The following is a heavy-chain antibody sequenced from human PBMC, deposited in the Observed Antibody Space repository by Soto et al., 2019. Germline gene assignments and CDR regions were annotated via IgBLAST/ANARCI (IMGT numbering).Heavy chain of an antibody. D-gene: IGHD6-6*01. CDR1: GFTFSNYG. CDR3: AKEKDAHISSSYDY. V-gene: IGHV3-30*18. J-gene: IGHJ4*02. CDR2: ISYTGNTK. Sequence: GGSLRLSCAASGFTFSNYGMQWVRQAPGKGLEWVAVISYTGNTKYYADSVKGRFTVSRDNSKNTLYLQMDSLRPEDTAVYSCAKEKDAHISSSYDYWGQGTLVTVSS.